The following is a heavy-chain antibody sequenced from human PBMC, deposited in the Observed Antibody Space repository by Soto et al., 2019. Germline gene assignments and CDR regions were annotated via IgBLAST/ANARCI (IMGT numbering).Heavy chain of an antibody. V-gene: IGHV1-69*13. D-gene: IGHD2-2*01. CDR1: GGTFSSYA. CDR3: ARGSNPYYYYYGMDV. J-gene: IGHJ6*02. CDR2: IIPIFGTA. Sequence: SVKVSCKAAGGTFSSYAISWVRQAPGQGLEWMGGIIPIFGTANYAQKFQGRVTITADESTSTAYMELSSLRSEDTAVYYCARGSNPYYYYYGMDVWGQGTTVTVSS.